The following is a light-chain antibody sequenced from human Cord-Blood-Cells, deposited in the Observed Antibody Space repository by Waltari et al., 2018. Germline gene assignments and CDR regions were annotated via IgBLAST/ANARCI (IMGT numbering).Light chain of an antibody. V-gene: IGKV3-20*01. Sequence: EIVLTQSPGTLSLSQGERATLSGRASKSVSSSYLAWYQQKPGQAPRLLIYGASSRATGIPDRFSGSGSGTDFILTISRLEPEDFAVYYCQQYGSSPRTFGGGTKVEIK. CDR1: KSVSSSY. CDR3: QQYGSSPRT. J-gene: IGKJ4*01. CDR2: GAS.